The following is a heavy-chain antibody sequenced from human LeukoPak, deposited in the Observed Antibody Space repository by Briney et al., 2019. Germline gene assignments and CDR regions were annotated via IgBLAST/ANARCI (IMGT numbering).Heavy chain of an antibody. J-gene: IGHJ4*02. CDR3: ARISTTVTTDYFDY. CDR1: GGSISNFY. CDR2: IYYSGST. D-gene: IGHD4-17*01. V-gene: IGHV4-59*12. Sequence: PSETLSLTCTVSGGSISNFYWSWIRQFPGKGLEWIGYIYYSGSTKYNPSLKSRVTISVDTSKNQFSLKLSSVTAADTAVYYCARISTTVTTDYFDYWGQGTLVTVSS.